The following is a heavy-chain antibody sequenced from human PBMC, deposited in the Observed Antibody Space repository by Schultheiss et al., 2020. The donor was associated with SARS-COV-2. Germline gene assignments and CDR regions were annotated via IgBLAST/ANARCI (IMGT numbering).Heavy chain of an antibody. CDR3: ATIFGVVITHYYYGMDV. CDR2: ISGSGGST. Sequence: GGSLRLSCAASGFTFSSYWMSWVRQAPGKGLEWVSAISGSGGSTYYADSVKGRFTISRDNSKNTLYLQMNSLRAEDTAVYYCATIFGVVITHYYYGMDVWGQGTTVTVSS. D-gene: IGHD3-3*01. J-gene: IGHJ6*02. V-gene: IGHV3-23*01. CDR1: GFTFSSYW.